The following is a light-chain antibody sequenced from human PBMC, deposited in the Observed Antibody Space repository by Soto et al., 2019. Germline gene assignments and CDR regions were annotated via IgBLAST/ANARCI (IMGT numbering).Light chain of an antibody. CDR1: TSNIGSYY. CDR2: TDT. J-gene: IGLJ3*02. CDR3: AAWDDSLSGWA. Sequence: QSVVTQPPSASGTPGQRVTISCSGSTSNIGSYYVYWYQHLPGTAPKLVIHTDTHRPSGVPARFSGSKSGTSASLAISGLWSEDEGDYYCAAWDDSLSGWAFGGGTKLTVL. V-gene: IGLV1-47*03.